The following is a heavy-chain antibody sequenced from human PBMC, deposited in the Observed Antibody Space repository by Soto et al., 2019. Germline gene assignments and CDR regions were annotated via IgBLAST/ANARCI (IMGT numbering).Heavy chain of an antibody. Sequence: GGSLRLSSAASGFTVSSNYMSWVRQAPGKGLEWVSVIYSGGSRYYADSVKGRFTISRDNSKNTLYLQMNSLRAEDTAVYYCARPGDYGVLFVWGKGTTVTVSS. J-gene: IGHJ6*04. D-gene: IGHD4-17*01. V-gene: IGHV3-66*04. CDR3: ARPGDYGVLFV. CDR2: IYSGGSR. CDR1: GFTVSSNY.